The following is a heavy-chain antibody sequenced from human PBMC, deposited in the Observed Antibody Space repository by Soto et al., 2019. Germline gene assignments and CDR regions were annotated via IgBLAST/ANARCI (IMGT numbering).Heavy chain of an antibody. Sequence: GASVKVSCKASGYTFTSYYIHWVRQAPGQGLEWVAMINPGGGRTKNAQMFQDRVTLTRDTSTGTVDMELSSLTSADTAVYYCARGPSCGGDCYLFDYWGQGSLVTVSS. CDR2: INPGGGRT. CDR1: GYTFTSYY. J-gene: IGHJ4*02. D-gene: IGHD2-21*02. CDR3: ARGPSCGGDCYLFDY. V-gene: IGHV1-46*01.